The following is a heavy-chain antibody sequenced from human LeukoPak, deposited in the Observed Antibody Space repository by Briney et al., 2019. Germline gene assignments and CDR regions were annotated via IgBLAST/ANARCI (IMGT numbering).Heavy chain of an antibody. Sequence: GGSLRLSXAASGFTFSIYAMSWVRQAPGKGLQWVSSITSRGESTWYVDSVKGRFTITRDNSENTLYLQMHSLRAEATAVYYCARDRPNYYGSDGHYYRRDGDYWGRGTLVSVSS. J-gene: IGHJ4*02. D-gene: IGHD3-22*01. CDR2: ITSRGEST. V-gene: IGHV3-23*01. CDR1: GFTFSIYA. CDR3: ARDRPNYYGSDGHYYRRDGDY.